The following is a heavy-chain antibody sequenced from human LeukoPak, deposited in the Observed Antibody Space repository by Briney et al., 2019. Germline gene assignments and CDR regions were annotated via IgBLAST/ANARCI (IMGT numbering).Heavy chain of an antibody. D-gene: IGHD6-19*01. CDR1: GFTFSGYA. Sequence: GGSLRLSCVASGFTFSGYAMHWVRQAPGKGLEFVSAISSNGGSTYYANSVKGRFTISRDNSKNTLYLQMGSLRVEDMAVYYCARDWGAAVAGSTVDYWGQGTLVTVSS. V-gene: IGHV3-64*01. CDR3: ARDWGAAVAGSTVDY. CDR2: ISSNGGST. J-gene: IGHJ4*02.